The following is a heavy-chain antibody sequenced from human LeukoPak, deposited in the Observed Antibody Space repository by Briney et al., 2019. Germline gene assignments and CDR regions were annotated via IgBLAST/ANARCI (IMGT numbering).Heavy chain of an antibody. CDR1: GGSFSGYY. CDR2: INHSGST. V-gene: IGHV4-34*01. Sequence: SETLSLTCAVYGGSFSGYYWSWIRQPPGKGLEWIGEINHSGSTNYNPSLKSRVTISVDTSKNQFSLKLSSVTAADTAVYYCARLGYDFWSGYSLFDYWGQGTLVTVSS. D-gene: IGHD3-3*01. CDR3: ARLGYDFWSGYSLFDY. J-gene: IGHJ4*02.